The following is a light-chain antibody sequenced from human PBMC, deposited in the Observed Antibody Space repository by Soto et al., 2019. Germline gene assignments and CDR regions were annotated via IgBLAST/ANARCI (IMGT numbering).Light chain of an antibody. CDR3: QQYHSYPAS. CDR1: QGISSF. J-gene: IGKJ1*01. CDR2: DAS. Sequence: DIQMTQSPSSLSASVGDRVTITCRASQGISSFLAWFQQKPGKAPKSLIYDASTLQSGVSSRFSGSGSDTHFTLTISSLQPDDFATYYCQQYHSYPASFGQGTKVEIK. V-gene: IGKV1-16*01.